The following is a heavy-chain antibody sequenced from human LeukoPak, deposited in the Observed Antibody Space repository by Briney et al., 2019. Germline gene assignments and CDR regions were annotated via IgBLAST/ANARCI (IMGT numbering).Heavy chain of an antibody. CDR3: ARLQSRPGYSSSWYFSRPDKREYNWFDP. J-gene: IGHJ5*02. CDR1: TDSISSSSHH. V-gene: IGHV4-39*01. D-gene: IGHD6-13*01. Sequence: MPSETLSLTCTVSTDSISSSSHHWGWIRQSPGKGLEWIGSIYYGRTTYYNPSLNSRVAISVVTSKNQFSLQLNSVTAADTAVYYCARLQSRPGYSSSWYFSRPDKREYNWFDPGAREPWSPSPQ. CDR2: IYYGRTT.